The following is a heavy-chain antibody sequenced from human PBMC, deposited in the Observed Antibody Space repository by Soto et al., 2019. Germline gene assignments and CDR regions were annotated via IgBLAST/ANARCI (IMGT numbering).Heavy chain of an antibody. CDR1: GGSITRNNHF. CDR2: IQHGGTT. Sequence: QLQLQESGPGLVKASETLSLTCTVSGGSITRNNHFWGWIRQSPGKGLEWIGSIQHGGTTNYNPSLKSRVIMSAETSKNQFSLMMNSVTAADTAVYYCARLGSSGWYQGSYFDYWGQGTLVTVSS. J-gene: IGHJ4*02. D-gene: IGHD6-19*01. V-gene: IGHV4-39*01. CDR3: ARLGSSGWYQGSYFDY.